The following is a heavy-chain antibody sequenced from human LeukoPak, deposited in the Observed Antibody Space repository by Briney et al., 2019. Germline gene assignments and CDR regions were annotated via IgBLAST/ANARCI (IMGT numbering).Heavy chain of an antibody. CDR2: ISSSSSYI. CDR1: GFTFSSYS. Sequence: GGSLRLSCAASGFTFSSYSMNWVRQAPGKGLEWVSSISSSSSYIYYADSVRGRFTISRGNAKNSLYLQMNSLRAEDTAVYYCARGILWYTYYFDYWGQGTLVTVSS. D-gene: IGHD2-21*01. J-gene: IGHJ4*02. CDR3: ARGILWYTYYFDY. V-gene: IGHV3-21*01.